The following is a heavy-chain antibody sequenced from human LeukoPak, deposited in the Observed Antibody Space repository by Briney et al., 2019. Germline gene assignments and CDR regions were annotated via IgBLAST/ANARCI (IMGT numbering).Heavy chain of an antibody. Sequence: GGSLRLSCAASGFIFSSYAMNWVRQAPGKGLEWVSSISGSGSYIHYADSMKGRFTISRDNAKKSVYLHMSRLRAEDTAVYYCARGLGAGDYVANAFDFWGRGTTVSVS. V-gene: IGHV3-21*01. D-gene: IGHD3-16*01. J-gene: IGHJ3*01. CDR2: ISGSGSYI. CDR3: ARGLGAGDYVANAFDF. CDR1: GFIFSSYA.